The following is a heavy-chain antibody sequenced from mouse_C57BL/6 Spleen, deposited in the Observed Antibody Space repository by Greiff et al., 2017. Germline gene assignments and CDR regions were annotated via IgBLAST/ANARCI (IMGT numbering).Heavy chain of an antibody. Sequence: EVQLVESEGGLVQPGSSMKLSCTASGFTFSDYYMAWVRQVPEKGLEWVANINYDGSSTYYLDSLKSRFIISRDNAKNILYLQMSSLKSEDTATYYCARSGVLLPYYFDYWGQGTTLTVSS. CDR1: GFTFSDYY. CDR2: INYDGSST. CDR3: ARSGVLLPYYFDY. D-gene: IGHD1-1*01. J-gene: IGHJ2*01. V-gene: IGHV5-16*01.